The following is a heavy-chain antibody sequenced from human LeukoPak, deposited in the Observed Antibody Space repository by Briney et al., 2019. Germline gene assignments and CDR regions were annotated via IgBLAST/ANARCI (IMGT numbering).Heavy chain of an antibody. J-gene: IGHJ6*02. CDR2: IYFSGST. D-gene: IGHD3-22*01. Sequence: PSETLSLTCTVSGGSIRSSSYYWGWIRQPPGKGLEWLGSIYFSGSTYYNPSLKSRVTISVDTSKNQFSLKLSSVTAADTAVYYCARGYYYDSSGYPLDYYYYGMDVWGQGTTVTVSS. V-gene: IGHV4-39*01. CDR3: ARGYYYDSSGYPLDYYYYGMDV. CDR1: GGSIRSSSYY.